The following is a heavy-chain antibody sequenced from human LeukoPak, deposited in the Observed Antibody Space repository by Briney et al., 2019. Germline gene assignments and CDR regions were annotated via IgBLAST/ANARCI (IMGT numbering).Heavy chain of an antibody. Sequence: GGSLRLSCAASEFSVGSNYMTWVRQAPGKGLEWVSLIYSGGSTYYADSVKGRFTISRDNAKNSLYLQMNSLRAEDTAVYYCARDKYYYDSSGGGYYFDYWGQGTLVTVSS. J-gene: IGHJ4*02. D-gene: IGHD3-22*01. CDR1: EFSVGSNY. CDR2: IYSGGST. V-gene: IGHV3-66*01. CDR3: ARDKYYYDSSGGGYYFDY.